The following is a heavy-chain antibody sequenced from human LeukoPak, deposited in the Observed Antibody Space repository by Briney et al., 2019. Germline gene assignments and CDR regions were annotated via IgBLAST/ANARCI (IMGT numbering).Heavy chain of an antibody. Sequence: SETLSLTCTVSGGSISSYYWSWIRQPPGKGLEWIGYIYYSGSTNYNPSLKSRVTISVDTSKNQFSLKLSSVTAADTAVYYCARRPFYYYDSSGYYDYWGQGTLVTVSS. D-gene: IGHD3-22*01. CDR2: IYYSGST. V-gene: IGHV4-59*08. CDR1: GGSISSYY. J-gene: IGHJ4*02. CDR3: ARRPFYYYDSSGYYDY.